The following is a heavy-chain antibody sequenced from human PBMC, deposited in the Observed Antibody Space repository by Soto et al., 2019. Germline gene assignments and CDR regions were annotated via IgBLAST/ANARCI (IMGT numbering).Heavy chain of an antibody. Sequence: LRLSCAASGFTFSSYAMSWVRQAPGKGLEWVSAISGSGGSTYYADSVKGRFTISRDNSKNTLYLQMNSLRAEDTAVYYCAKDIIAAAGIYYYYYGMDVWGQGTTVTVSS. D-gene: IGHD6-13*01. J-gene: IGHJ6*02. V-gene: IGHV3-23*01. CDR2: ISGSGGST. CDR1: GFTFSSYA. CDR3: AKDIIAAAGIYYYYYGMDV.